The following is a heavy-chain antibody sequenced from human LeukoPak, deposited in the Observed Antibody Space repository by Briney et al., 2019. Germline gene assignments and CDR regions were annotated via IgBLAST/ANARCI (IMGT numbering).Heavy chain of an antibody. CDR3: ARGSQSTWGFFAY. V-gene: IGHV3-33*01. Sequence: GGSLRLSCAASGFTFSNYGMHWVRQARGKGLQWVAVIWYDGSNEYYTGSVKGRFTISRDNAHNTLYLQMNSLRAEDTAVYYCARGSQSTWGFFAYWGQGTRVTVSS. CDR2: IWYDGSNE. J-gene: IGHJ4*02. CDR1: GFTFSNYG. D-gene: IGHD1-1*01.